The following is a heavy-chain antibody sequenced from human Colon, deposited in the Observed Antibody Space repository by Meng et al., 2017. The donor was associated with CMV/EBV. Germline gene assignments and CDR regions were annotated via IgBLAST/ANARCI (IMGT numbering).Heavy chain of an antibody. CDR1: GFSFSTSG. CDR3: AGHSANYDQYLDGMDV. Sequence: GGSLRLSCEASGFSFSTSGMHWVRQAPGKGLEWVAFIGYDGSNKYYADSVRGRFTISRDNSKNTLYLQMNSLRVEDTAVYYCAGHSANYDQYLDGMDVWGQGTTVTVSS. V-gene: IGHV3-30*02. D-gene: IGHD3-16*01. CDR2: IGYDGSNK. J-gene: IGHJ6*02.